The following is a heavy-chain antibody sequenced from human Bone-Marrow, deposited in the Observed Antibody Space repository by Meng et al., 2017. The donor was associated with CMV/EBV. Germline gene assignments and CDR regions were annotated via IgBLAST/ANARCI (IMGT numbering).Heavy chain of an antibody. CDR2: IYYSGST. V-gene: IGHV4-59*01. D-gene: IGHD2-15*01. CDR1: GGSISNYY. J-gene: IGHJ4*02. CDR3: ARVKVGGPSGRYFDY. Sequence: SETLSLTCSVFGGSISNYYWSWIRQPPGKGLEWIGYIYYSGSTNYNPSLKSRVTISVDTSENQFSLKLSSVTAADTAVYYCARVKVGGPSGRYFDYWGQGTLVTVSS.